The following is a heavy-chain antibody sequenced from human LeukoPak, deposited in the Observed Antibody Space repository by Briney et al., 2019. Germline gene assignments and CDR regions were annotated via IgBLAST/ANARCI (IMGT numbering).Heavy chain of an antibody. V-gene: IGHV3-7*01. J-gene: IGHJ6*03. CDR2: IKQDGSEK. Sequence: SGGSLRLSCAASGFTFSSYWMSWVRQAPGKGLEWVANIKQDGSEKYYVDSVKGRFTISRDNAKNSLYLQMNSLRAEDTAVYYCARDYYDFWSGLASYYYYMDVWGKGTTVTVSS. D-gene: IGHD3-3*01. CDR1: GFTFSSYW. CDR3: ARDYYDFWSGLASYYYYMDV.